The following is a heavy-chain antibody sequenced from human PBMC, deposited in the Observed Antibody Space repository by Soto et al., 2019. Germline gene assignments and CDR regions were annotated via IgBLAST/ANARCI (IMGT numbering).Heavy chain of an antibody. V-gene: IGHV4-4*07. CDR2: IYSSGGT. J-gene: IGHJ5*02. CDR3: ARGQRFSDSFDP. Sequence: SETLSLTCTVSGGAISGYYWTWIRQTAGKGLEWIGRIYSSGGTKYNPSLKNRVDMSLDMSKNQFSLRLSSVTAADTAVYYCARGQRFSDSFDPWGQGTLVTAPQ. CDR1: GGAISGYY. D-gene: IGHD3-3*01.